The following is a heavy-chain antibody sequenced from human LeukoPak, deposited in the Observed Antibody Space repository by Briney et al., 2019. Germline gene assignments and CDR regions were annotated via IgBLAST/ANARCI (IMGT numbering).Heavy chain of an antibody. CDR3: ARGEGSYPPDY. CDR1: GFTFSDYY. J-gene: IGHJ4*02. V-gene: IGHV3-11*05. Sequence: YPGGSLRLSCAASGFTFSDYYMSWIRQAPGKGLEWVSYISSSSSYTNYADTEKGRFTISRDNAKNSLYLQMNSLRAEDTAVYYCARGEGSYPPDYWRQGTLVTVFS. CDR2: ISSSSSYT. D-gene: IGHD3-16*02.